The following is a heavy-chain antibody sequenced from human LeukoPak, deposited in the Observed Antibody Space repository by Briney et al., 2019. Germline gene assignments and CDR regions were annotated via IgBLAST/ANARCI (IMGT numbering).Heavy chain of an antibody. Sequence: SQTLSLTCAVSGGSISSGGYSWSWIRQPPGKGLEWIGYIYHSGSTYYNPSLKSRVAISVDRSKNQFSLKLSSVTAADTAVYYCVRYGDYFDYWGQGTLVTVSS. CDR2: IYHSGST. CDR3: VRYGDYFDY. V-gene: IGHV4-30-2*01. D-gene: IGHD3-9*01. J-gene: IGHJ4*02. CDR1: GGSISSGGYS.